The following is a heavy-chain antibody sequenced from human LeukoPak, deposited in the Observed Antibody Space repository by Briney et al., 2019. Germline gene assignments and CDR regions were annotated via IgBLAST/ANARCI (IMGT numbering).Heavy chain of an antibody. Sequence: LSGGSLRLSCAASGFTISSSYMSWVRQAPGKGLEWVSVIYRGESTYYTESVRGRFMISRDSSKNTLYLQMNSLRAEDTAVYYCVREIGNSGNYDRGQGTLVTVSS. V-gene: IGHV3-53*01. J-gene: IGHJ4*02. CDR1: GFTISSSY. D-gene: IGHD1-26*01. CDR2: IYRGEST. CDR3: VREIGNSGNYD.